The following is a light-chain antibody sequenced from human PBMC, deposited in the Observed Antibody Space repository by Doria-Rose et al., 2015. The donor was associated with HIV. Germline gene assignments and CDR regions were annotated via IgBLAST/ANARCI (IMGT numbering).Light chain of an antibody. Sequence: TQSPESLGMSLGERATLNCKYNLSLLYTSKNYLAWYQQKPGQPPKLLIYWASTRQSGVTARFSGSGSGTDFTLTISSLEAEDVAVYYCQQYYDTPSFGPGATVDIK. V-gene: IGKV4-1*01. CDR2: WAS. CDR1: LSLLYTSKNY. J-gene: IGKJ3*01. CDR3: QQYYDTPS.